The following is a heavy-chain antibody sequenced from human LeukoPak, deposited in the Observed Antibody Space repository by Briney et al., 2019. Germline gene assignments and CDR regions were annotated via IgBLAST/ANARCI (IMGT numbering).Heavy chain of an antibody. CDR1: EFSFSSYW. J-gene: IGHJ4*02. D-gene: IGHD1-14*01. CDR3: ARRTTTVDY. V-gene: IGHV3-7*03. CDR2: IKQDGSEK. Sequence: PGGSLRLSCAASEFSFSSYWMSWVRQAPGKGLEWVANIKQDGSEKYYMDSVKGRFTISRDNAKNSLYLQMNSLRAEGTAVYYCARRTTTVDYWGQGTLVTVSS.